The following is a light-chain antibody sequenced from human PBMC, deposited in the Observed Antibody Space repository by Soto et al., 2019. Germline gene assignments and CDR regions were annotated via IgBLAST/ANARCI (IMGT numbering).Light chain of an antibody. CDR1: SSNIGAGYE. J-gene: IGLJ1*01. V-gene: IGLV1-40*01. CDR2: GNT. Sequence: QSVLTQPPSVSGSPGQRVTISCTGSSSNIGAGYEVNWYQHLPGAAPKLLIYGNTNRPSGVPDRFSGSKSGTSASLAITGLQAEDEADYYCQSYDSSLSALYGFGPGTKVTVL. CDR3: QSYDSSLSALYG.